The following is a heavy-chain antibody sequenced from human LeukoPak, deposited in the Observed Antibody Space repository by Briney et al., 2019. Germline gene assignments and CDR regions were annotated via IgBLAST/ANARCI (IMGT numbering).Heavy chain of an antibody. V-gene: IGHV4-61*01. CDR3: ARGSGWLTDH. Sequence: ETPCHTRTVSGGSVSSGTDFLNGIRQAPGKGLEWIGYIDYNGRTNHNPSLTSRVTISVGTSKHQFPLKVSSVTATDTAVYYCARGSGWLTDHWG. CDR1: GGSVSSGTDF. CDR2: IDYNGRT. J-gene: IGHJ4*01. D-gene: IGHD6-19*01.